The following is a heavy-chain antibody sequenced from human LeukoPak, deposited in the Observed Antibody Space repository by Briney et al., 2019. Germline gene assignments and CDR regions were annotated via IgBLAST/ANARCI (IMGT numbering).Heavy chain of an antibody. CDR3: LVAATLGLGAFDI. Sequence: GGSLRLSCAASGFTFSSYDMSWVRQAPGKGLEWVSAISGSGGSTYYADSVKGRFTISRDNSKNTLYLQMNSLRAKDTAVYYCLVAATLGLGAFDIWGQGTMVTVSS. V-gene: IGHV3-23*01. J-gene: IGHJ3*02. CDR1: GFTFSSYD. D-gene: IGHD2-15*01. CDR2: ISGSGGST.